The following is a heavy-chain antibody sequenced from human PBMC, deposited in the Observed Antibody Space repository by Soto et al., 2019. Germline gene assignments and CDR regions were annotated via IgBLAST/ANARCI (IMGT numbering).Heavy chain of an antibody. V-gene: IGHV3-23*01. CDR1: VLIFDAYA. Sequence: WGALVVTCAASVLIFDAYAMNWVRQSPGKGLEWVSSISCNRYSAYYAASVKGRFTISRDKSKNTVSLQMDSLRAEDTAVYYCAKDRKPLWSDFDYWGQGTMVTVSS. J-gene: IGHJ4*02. CDR2: ISCNRYSA. D-gene: IGHD2-21*01. CDR3: AKDRKPLWSDFDY.